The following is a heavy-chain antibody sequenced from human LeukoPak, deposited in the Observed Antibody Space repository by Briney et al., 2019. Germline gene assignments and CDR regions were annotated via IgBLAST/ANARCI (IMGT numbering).Heavy chain of an antibody. D-gene: IGHD3-10*01. Sequence: GGSLRLSCAASGFTFSNYAMHWVRQAPGKGLEWVAVISNVETNTYYADSVKGRFTISRDNSKNTLYLQLNSLRAEGTSVYYCARDSTYYYASGSSGPHYFDSWGQGTLVTVSS. CDR2: ISNVETNT. CDR3: ARDSTYYYASGSSGPHYFDS. V-gene: IGHV3-30*01. CDR1: GFTFSNYA. J-gene: IGHJ4*02.